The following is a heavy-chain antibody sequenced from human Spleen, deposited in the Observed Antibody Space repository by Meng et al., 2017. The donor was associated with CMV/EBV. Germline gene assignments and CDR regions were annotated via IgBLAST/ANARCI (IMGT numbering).Heavy chain of an antibody. CDR2: INPSGGSR. V-gene: IGHV1-46*01. Sequence: YMHWVRQAPGQGLEWMGLINPSGGSRSYAQKFQSSVTMTRDTSTSTVYMELSSLRSEDTAVYYCARGLRKDIVVVPAAIPDENWFDPWGQGTLVTVSS. D-gene: IGHD2-2*02. CDR1: Y. J-gene: IGHJ5*02. CDR3: ARGLRKDIVVVPAAIPDENWFDP.